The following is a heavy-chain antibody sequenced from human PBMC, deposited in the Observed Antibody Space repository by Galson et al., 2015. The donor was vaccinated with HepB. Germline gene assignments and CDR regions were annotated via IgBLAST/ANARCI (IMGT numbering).Heavy chain of an antibody. CDR2: ISGSGGST. J-gene: IGHJ4*02. Sequence: SLRLSCAASGFTFSSYAMSWVRQAPGKGLEWVSAISGSGGSTYYADSVKGRFTISRDNSKNTLYLQMNSLRAEDTAVYYCAKKGYYYDSSGNFDYWGQGTLVTVSS. V-gene: IGHV3-23*01. CDR3: AKKGYYYDSSGNFDY. D-gene: IGHD3-22*01. CDR1: GFTFSSYA.